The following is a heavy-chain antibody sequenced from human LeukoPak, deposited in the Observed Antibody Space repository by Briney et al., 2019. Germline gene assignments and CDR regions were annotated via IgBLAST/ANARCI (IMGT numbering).Heavy chain of an antibody. CDR3: AKDVLLWFGESHLD. CDR2: ISGSGSST. CDR1: GFTFSSYA. D-gene: IGHD3-10*01. V-gene: IGHV3-23*01. J-gene: IGHJ4*02. Sequence: PGGSLRLSCAASGFTFSSYAMSWVRQAPGKGLEWVSAISGSGSSTYYADSVKGRFTISRDNSKNTLYLQMNSLRAEDTAVYYCAKDVLLWFGESHLDWGQGALVTVSS.